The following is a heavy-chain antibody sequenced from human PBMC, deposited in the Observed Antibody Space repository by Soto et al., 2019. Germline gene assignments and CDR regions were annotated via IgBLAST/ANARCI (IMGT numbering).Heavy chain of an antibody. CDR3: ARAPQDSSGYYLPHNWFDP. V-gene: IGHV3-21*01. D-gene: IGHD3-22*01. Sequence: GGSLRLSCAASGFTFSSYSMNWVRQAPGKGLEWVSSISSSSSYIYYADSVKGRFTISRDNAKNSLYLQMNSLRAEDTAVYYCARAPQDSSGYYLPHNWFDPWGQGTLVTVSS. CDR1: GFTFSSYS. CDR2: ISSSSSYI. J-gene: IGHJ5*02.